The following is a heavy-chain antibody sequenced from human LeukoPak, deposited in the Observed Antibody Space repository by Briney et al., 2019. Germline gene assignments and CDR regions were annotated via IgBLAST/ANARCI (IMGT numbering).Heavy chain of an antibody. CDR3: ATKGPRRGYFDY. J-gene: IGHJ4*02. Sequence: PSETLSLTCTVCGGSVSSDSYYWSWIRQPPGKGLEWIGYIYYTGSTNYNPSLKSRVTISVDVSKNQFSLKLTSVTAADTAVYYCATKGPRRGYFDYWGQGTLVAVSS. V-gene: IGHV4-61*01. CDR2: IYYTGST. CDR1: GGSVSSDSYY.